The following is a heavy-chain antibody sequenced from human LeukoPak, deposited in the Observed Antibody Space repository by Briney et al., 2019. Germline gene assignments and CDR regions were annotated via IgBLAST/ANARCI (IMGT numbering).Heavy chain of an antibody. CDR1: GFTFSHYA. Sequence: GGSLRLSCAASGFTFSHYAINWVPQAPGKGLEWVSAIGANGDTFYADSVRGRFTISRDNSKNAVHLQMNSLRVDDSAIYYCAKRGPGPVAGSYDYWGQGTLVTVSS. D-gene: IGHD6-19*01. V-gene: IGHV3-23*01. CDR3: AKRGPGPVAGSYDY. CDR2: IGANGDT. J-gene: IGHJ4*02.